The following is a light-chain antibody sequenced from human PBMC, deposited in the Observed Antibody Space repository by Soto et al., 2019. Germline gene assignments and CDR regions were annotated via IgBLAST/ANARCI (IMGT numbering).Light chain of an antibody. J-gene: IGKJ3*01. CDR2: WAS. V-gene: IGKV4-1*01. CDR3: QQHYTTPPT. Sequence: DIVMTQSPDSMAVSLGERATINCKSSQSVLYSSNNKNYVAWYQQKPGQPPKLLIYWASTRKSGVPDRFSGSGSGTDFTLTISSPQAEDVAVYYCQQHYTTPPTFGPGTKVDIK. CDR1: QSVLYSSNNKNY.